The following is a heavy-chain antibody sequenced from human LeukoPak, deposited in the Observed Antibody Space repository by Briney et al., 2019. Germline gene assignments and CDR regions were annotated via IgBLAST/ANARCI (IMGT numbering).Heavy chain of an antibody. CDR3: ARDGDYDSSGYPDY. J-gene: IGHJ4*02. V-gene: IGHV1-8*01. CDR2: MNPNSGNT. Sequence: ASVKVSCKASGYTFTSYDINWVRQATGQGLEWMGWMNPNSGNTGYAQKFQGRVTMTRNTSISTAYMELSSLRSDDTAVYYCARDGDYDSSGYPDYWGQGTLVTVSS. CDR1: GYTFTSYD. D-gene: IGHD3-22*01.